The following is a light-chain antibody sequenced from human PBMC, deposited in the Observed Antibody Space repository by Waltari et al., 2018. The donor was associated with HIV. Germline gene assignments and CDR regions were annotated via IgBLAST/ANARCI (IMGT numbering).Light chain of an antibody. V-gene: IGKV1-5*03. J-gene: IGKJ4*01. CDR1: QSISRW. CDR3: QQYNSYPLT. Sequence: DIQMTQSPSTLSASVGDRVTITCRASQSISRWFAWYQQKPGRAPNLLIYKASSLQSGVPSRFSGSGFGTDFTLTISSLQPDDSATYYCQQYNSYPLTFGGGTKVEIK. CDR2: KAS.